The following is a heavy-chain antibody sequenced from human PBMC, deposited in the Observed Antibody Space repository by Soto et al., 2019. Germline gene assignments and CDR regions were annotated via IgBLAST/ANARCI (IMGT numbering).Heavy chain of an antibody. J-gene: IGHJ6*02. D-gene: IGHD3-16*02. Sequence: QLQLQESGSGLVKPSQTLSLTCAVSGGSISSGGYSWSWIRQPPGKGLEWIGYIYHSGSTYYNPSLKSRVTXSXDXAKNQFSLKLSSVTAADTAVYYCARVDYDYVWGSYRPYGMDVWGQGTTVTVSS. CDR3: ARVDYDYVWGSYRPYGMDV. CDR2: IYHSGST. V-gene: IGHV4-30-2*01. CDR1: GGSISSGGYS.